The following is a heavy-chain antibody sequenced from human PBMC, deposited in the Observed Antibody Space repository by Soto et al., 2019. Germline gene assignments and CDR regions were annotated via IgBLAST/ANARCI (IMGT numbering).Heavy chain of an antibody. D-gene: IGHD3-3*01. CDR2: IDPSDSYT. CDR1: GYSFTSYW. V-gene: IGHV5-10-1*01. CDR3: ARQYYDFWSGYWNFDY. J-gene: IGHJ4*02. Sequence: GESLKISCKGSGYSFTSYWISWVRQMPGKGLEWMGRIDPSDSYTNYSPSFQGHVTISADKSISTAYLQWSSLKASDTAMYYCARQYYDFWSGYWNFDYWGQGTLVTVSS.